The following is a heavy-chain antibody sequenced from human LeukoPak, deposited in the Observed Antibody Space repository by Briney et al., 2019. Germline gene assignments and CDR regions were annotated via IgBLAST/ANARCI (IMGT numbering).Heavy chain of an antibody. CDR2: IYYSGST. V-gene: IGHV4-39*01. CDR1: GGSISSSSYY. CDR3: AVVVVTAMQFDY. D-gene: IGHD2-21*02. J-gene: IGHJ4*02. Sequence: PSETLSLTCTVSGGSISSSSYYWGWIRQPPGTGLEWIGSIYYSGSTYYNPSLKSRVTISVDTSKNQFSLKLSSVTAADTAVYYCAVVVVTAMQFDYWGQGTLVTVSS.